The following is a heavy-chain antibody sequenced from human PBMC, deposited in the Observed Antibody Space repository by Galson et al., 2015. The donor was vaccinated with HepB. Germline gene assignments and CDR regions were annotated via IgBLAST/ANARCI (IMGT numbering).Heavy chain of an antibody. J-gene: IGHJ4*02. Sequence: SETLSLTCAVYGGSFSGYYWSWIRQPPGKGLEWIGEINHSGSTNYNPSLKSRVTISVDTSKNQFSLKLSSVTAADTAVYYCARGRGVYVLRFLEWLFLFDYWGQGTLVTVSS. D-gene: IGHD3-3*01. CDR3: ARGRGVYVLRFLEWLFLFDY. CDR1: GGSFSGYY. V-gene: IGHV4-34*01. CDR2: INHSGST.